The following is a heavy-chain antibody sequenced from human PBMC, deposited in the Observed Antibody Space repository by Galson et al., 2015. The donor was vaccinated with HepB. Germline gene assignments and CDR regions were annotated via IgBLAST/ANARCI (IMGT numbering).Heavy chain of an antibody. Sequence: ETLSLTCAVYGGSFSNYHWTWIRQSPGKGLEWIGEINHSGRTSSNPSLKSRVTITVDTSKNQFSLKVTSVTAADTAVYYCARGTVRQFLLDYHYYGMDVWGQGTTVTVSS. CDR3: ARGTVRQFLLDYHYYGMDV. CDR1: GGSFSNYH. V-gene: IGHV4-34*01. J-gene: IGHJ6*01. CDR2: INHSGRT. D-gene: IGHD2-21*01.